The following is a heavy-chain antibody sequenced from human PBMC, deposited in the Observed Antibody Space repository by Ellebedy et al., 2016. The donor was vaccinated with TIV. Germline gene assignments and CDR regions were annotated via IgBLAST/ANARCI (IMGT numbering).Heavy chain of an antibody. Sequence: GGSLRLXXAASGFTFSSYGMHWVRQAPGKGLEWVSTISDSGGSTYYADSVKGRFTISRDNSKNTLYLQMNSLRAEDTAVYYCAKSGGSSSDFDYWGQGTLVTVSS. V-gene: IGHV3-23*01. CDR1: GFTFSSYG. D-gene: IGHD6-19*01. CDR3: AKSGGSSSDFDY. J-gene: IGHJ4*02. CDR2: ISDSGGST.